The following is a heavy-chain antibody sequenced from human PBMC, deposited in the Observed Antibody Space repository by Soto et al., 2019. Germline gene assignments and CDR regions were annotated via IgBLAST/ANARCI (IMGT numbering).Heavy chain of an antibody. CDR1: GESFSGYI. V-gene: IGHV4-34*01. CDR2: INHSGSA. Sequence: SETLSLTCAVYGESFSGYIWTWIRQTPGKGLQWIGQINHSGSASYNPSLKSRVTISVDRSKNQFSLKLSSVTAADTAVYYCARAPDTAMAPFDYWGQGTLVTVSS. J-gene: IGHJ4*02. CDR3: ARAPDTAMAPFDY. D-gene: IGHD5-18*01.